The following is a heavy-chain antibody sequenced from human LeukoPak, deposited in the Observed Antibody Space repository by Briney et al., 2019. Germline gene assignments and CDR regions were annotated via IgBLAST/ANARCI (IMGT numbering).Heavy chain of an antibody. V-gene: IGHV3-9*01. CDR1: GFTFDDYA. Sequence: GRSLRLSCAAFGFTFDDYAMHWVRQAPGKGLEWVSGISWNSGSIGYADSVKGRFTISRDNAKNSLYLQMNSLRAEDTALYYCAKDVEAPLTYYFDYWGQGTLVTVSS. D-gene: IGHD5-24*01. J-gene: IGHJ4*02. CDR2: ISWNSGSI. CDR3: AKDVEAPLTYYFDY.